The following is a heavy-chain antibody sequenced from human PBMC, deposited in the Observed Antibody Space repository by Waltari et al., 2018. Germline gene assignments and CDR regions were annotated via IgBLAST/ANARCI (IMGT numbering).Heavy chain of an antibody. CDR2: IYHSGST. V-gene: IGHV4-4*02. CDR3: ASRDYYGSGSYWDPGYYGMDV. D-gene: IGHD3-10*01. CDR1: GGSISSSNW. J-gene: IGHJ6*02. Sequence: QVQLQESGPGLVKPSGTLSLTCAVSGGSISSSNWWSWVRQPPGKGLEWIGEIYHSGSTNYNPSLKSRVTISVDKSKNQFSLKLSSVTAADTAVYYCASRDYYGSGSYWDPGYYGMDVWGQGTTVTVSS.